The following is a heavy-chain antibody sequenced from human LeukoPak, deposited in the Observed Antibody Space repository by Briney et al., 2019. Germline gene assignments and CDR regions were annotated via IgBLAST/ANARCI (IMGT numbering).Heavy chain of an antibody. CDR1: GGSISSYY. J-gene: IGHJ3*02. CDR3: ARWLEDAFDI. CDR2: IYYSGST. D-gene: IGHD6-19*01. Sequence: SETLSLTCTVSGGSISSYYWSWIRQPPGKGLEWIGYIYYSGSTNYDPSLKSRVTISVDTSKNQFSLKLSSVTAADTAVYYCARWLEDAFDIWGQGTMVTVSS. V-gene: IGHV4-59*01.